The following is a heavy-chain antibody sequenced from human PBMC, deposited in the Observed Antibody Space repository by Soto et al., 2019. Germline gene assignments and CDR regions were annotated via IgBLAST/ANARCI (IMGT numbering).Heavy chain of an antibody. CDR2: IIPIFGTA. V-gene: IGHV1-69*13. CDR3: ARARLTMIVVASYYYYGMDV. CDR1: GGTFSSYA. J-gene: IGHJ6*02. D-gene: IGHD3-22*01. Sequence: SVKVSCKASGGTFSSYAISWVRQAPGQGLEWMGGIIPIFGTANYAQKFQGRVTITADESTSTAYMELSSLRSEDTAVYYCARARLTMIVVASYYYYGMDVWGQGTTVNVSS.